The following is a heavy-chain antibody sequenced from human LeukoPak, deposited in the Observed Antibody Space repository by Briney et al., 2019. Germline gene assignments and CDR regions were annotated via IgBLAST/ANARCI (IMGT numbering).Heavy chain of an antibody. D-gene: IGHD2/OR15-2a*01. CDR1: GFTFSSYG. J-gene: IGHJ3*02. CDR2: IRYGGTYK. Sequence: GGSLRLSCAASGFTFSSYGVDWVRQTPGKGLEWVSFIRYGGTYKFYADSVKGRFTISRDNSKNTLYLQMNSLRAEDTAVYYCAKNGNTFDIWGQGTTVTVSS. V-gene: IGHV3-30*02. CDR3: AKNGNTFDI.